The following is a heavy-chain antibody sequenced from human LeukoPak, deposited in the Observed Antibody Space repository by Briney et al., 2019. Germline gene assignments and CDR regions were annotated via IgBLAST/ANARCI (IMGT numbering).Heavy chain of an antibody. CDR3: ARGSGDCSSTSCYFGRWLRLDINWFDP. CDR2: IYYSGST. V-gene: IGHV4-30-4*07. D-gene: IGHD2-2*01. CDR1: GGSISSGGYS. Sequence: PSETLSLTCDVSGGSISSGGYSWSWIRQPPGKGLEWIGYIYYSGSTDYNPSLKSRVTISVDTSKNQFSLKLSSVTAADTAVYYCARGSGDCSSTSCYFGRWLRLDINWFDPWGQGTLVTVSS. J-gene: IGHJ5*02.